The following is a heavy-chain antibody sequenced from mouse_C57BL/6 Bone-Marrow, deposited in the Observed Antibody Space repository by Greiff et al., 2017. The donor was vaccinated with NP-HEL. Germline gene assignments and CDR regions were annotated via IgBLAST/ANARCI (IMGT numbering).Heavy chain of an antibody. CDR1: GFNIKDYY. V-gene: IGHV14-2*01. J-gene: IGHJ1*03. Sequence: DVKLQESGAELVKPGASVKLSCTASGFNIKDYYMHWVKQRTEQGLEWIGRIDPEDGETKYAPKFQGKATITADTSSNTAYLQLSSLTSEDTAVYYCARWVTTVVARELYWYFDVWGTGTTVTVSS. D-gene: IGHD1-1*01. CDR3: ARWVTTVVARELYWYFDV. CDR2: IDPEDGET.